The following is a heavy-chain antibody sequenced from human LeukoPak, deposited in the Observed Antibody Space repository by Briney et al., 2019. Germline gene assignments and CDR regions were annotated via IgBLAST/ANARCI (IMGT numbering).Heavy chain of an antibody. V-gene: IGHV3-15*01. J-gene: IGHJ4*02. Sequence: GGSLRLSCAASGFTFDDYGMSWVRQAPGKGLEWVGRLKSKIDGGTTDYAAPVKGRFSISRDDSKDTLYLQMDSLRAEDTGIYYCATIEYAYVMNLAYWGQGTLVTVSS. CDR2: LKSKIDGGTT. CDR1: GFTFDDYG. CDR3: ATIEYAYVMNLAY. D-gene: IGHD3-10*02.